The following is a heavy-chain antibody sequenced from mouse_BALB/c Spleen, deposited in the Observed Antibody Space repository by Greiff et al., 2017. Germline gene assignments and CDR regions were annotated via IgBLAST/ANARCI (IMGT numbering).Heavy chain of an antibody. CDR2: ISSGGST. V-gene: IGHV5-6-5*01. Sequence: EVKLVESGGGLVKPGGSLKLSCAASGFTFSSYAMSWVRQTPEKRLEWVASISSGGSTYYSDSVKGRFTISRDNARNILYLQMSSLRSEETAMYYCARDYYGSSRWYFDVWGAGTTVTVSS. CDR3: ARDYYGSSRWYFDV. J-gene: IGHJ1*01. CDR1: GFTFSSYA. D-gene: IGHD1-1*01.